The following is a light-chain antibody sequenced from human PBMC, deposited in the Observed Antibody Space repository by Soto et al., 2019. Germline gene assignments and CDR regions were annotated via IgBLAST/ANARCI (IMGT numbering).Light chain of an antibody. J-gene: IGLJ3*02. Sequence: QAVVTQPASVSGSPGQSITISCTGTSSDVGGYNYVSWYQQHPGKAPKLMIYDVSNRPSGVSNRFSGSKSGNTASLTISGLQAEDEADYYCSSYTSSSTPVEFGGGTKLTVL. V-gene: IGLV2-14*01. CDR3: SSYTSSSTPVE. CDR2: DVS. CDR1: SSDVGGYNY.